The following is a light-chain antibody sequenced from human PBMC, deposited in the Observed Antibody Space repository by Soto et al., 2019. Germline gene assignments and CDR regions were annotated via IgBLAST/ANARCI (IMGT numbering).Light chain of an antibody. CDR1: SSDGGIYNY. Sequence: QSALTQPASVSGSPGQSIAISCTGSSSDGGIYNYVSWYQQHPGKVPKLIIYEVSNRPSGVSNRFSGSKSGNAASLTISGLQGEYEAEYYCSSYTTSSTRVFGTGTKLPV. CDR2: EVS. V-gene: IGLV2-14*01. J-gene: IGLJ1*01. CDR3: SSYTTSSTRV.